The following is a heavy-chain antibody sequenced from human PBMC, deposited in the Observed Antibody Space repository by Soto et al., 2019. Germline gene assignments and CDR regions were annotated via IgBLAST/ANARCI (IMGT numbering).Heavy chain of an antibody. J-gene: IGHJ4*02. CDR3: AREHLDYYGSGSSFDY. CDR1: GFNFSSYA. Sequence: GRSKIVSCTASGFNFSSYAMHWVLKTTGKGLEWVAVISYDGSNKYYADSVKGRFTISRDNSKNTLYLQMNSLRAEDTAVYYCAREHLDYYGSGSSFDYWGQGTLVTVSS. CDR2: ISYDGSNK. V-gene: IGHV3-30-3*01. D-gene: IGHD3-10*01.